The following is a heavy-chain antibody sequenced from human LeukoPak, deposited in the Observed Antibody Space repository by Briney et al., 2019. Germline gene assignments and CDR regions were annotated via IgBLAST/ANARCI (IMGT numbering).Heavy chain of an antibody. CDR1: GFIFSDYS. V-gene: IGHV3-69-1*01. J-gene: IGHJ4*02. CDR2: ISTSSTQ. CDR3: AREAIFTSISPSDY. D-gene: IGHD2/OR15-2a*01. Sequence: GGSLRLSWAAAGFIFSDYSMNWVRQAPGKGIEWVAFISTSSTQYYHESLRGRFTASRDNAKNSLYLQMNSLRAEDTAVYYCAREAIFTSISPSDYWGQGTLVTVSS.